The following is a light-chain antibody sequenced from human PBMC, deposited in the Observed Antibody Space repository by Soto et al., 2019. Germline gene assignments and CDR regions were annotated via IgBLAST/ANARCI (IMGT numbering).Light chain of an antibody. CDR3: QKYHSDPLT. CDR1: MPLRNC. CDR2: AAS. V-gene: IGKV1-27*01. Sequence: IQMTQCPSSLSASVGDRVSITCRGSMPLRNCLAWYQQKPGKIPNRVSYAASTLQAGVPSRFSGSGSGTDSTPTISRLQPEDVAAYYCQKYHSDPLTFGGGTKVDIK. J-gene: IGKJ4*01.